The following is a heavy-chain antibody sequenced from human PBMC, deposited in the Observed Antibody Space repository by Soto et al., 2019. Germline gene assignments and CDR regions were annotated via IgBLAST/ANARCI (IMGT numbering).Heavy chain of an antibody. D-gene: IGHD5-18*01. V-gene: IGHV4-28*03. CDR3: ARAVTGYGYGYYGY. CDR1: GYSISSNNW. J-gene: IGHJ4*02. CDR2: INHSGST. Sequence: SETLSLTCAVSGYSISSNNWWGWIRQPPGKGLEWIGEINHSGSTNYNPSLKSRVTISVDTSKNQFSLKLSSVTAADTAVYYCARAVTGYGYGYYGYWGQGTLVTVSS.